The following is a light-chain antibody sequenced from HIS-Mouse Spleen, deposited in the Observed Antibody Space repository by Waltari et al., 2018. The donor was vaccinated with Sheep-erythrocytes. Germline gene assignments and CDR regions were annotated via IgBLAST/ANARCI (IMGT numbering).Light chain of an antibody. Sequence: SYELTQPPSASVSPGQTARITSSGDALPTQYASWYQHKSGQAPVLVIYEDSKRPSGIHERYSGSTSGTMATLTISGAQVEDEADYYCYSTDSSGNHWVFGGGTKLTVL. CDR2: EDS. V-gene: IGLV3-10*01. CDR1: ALPTQY. CDR3: YSTDSSGNHWV. J-gene: IGLJ3*02.